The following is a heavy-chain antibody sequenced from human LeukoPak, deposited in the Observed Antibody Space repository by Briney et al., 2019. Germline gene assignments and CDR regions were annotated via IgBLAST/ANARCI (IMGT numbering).Heavy chain of an antibody. V-gene: IGHV3-9*01. Sequence: GGSLRLSCAASGFTFDDYAMHWVRQAPGKGLEWVSGISWNSGSIGYADSVKGRFTISRDNSKNTLYLQMNSLRAEDTAVYYCAREGASRRFGELIPLGYFDYWGQGTLVTVSS. CDR3: AREGASRRFGELIPLGYFDY. J-gene: IGHJ4*02. CDR1: GFTFDDYA. D-gene: IGHD3-10*01. CDR2: ISWNSGSI.